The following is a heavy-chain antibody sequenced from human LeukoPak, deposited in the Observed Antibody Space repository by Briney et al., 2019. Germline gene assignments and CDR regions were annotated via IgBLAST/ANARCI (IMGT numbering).Heavy chain of an antibody. V-gene: IGHV4-59*01. CDR1: GGSINSNY. CDR3: ARGVFGGY. Sequence: PSETLSLTCSVSGGSINSNYWNWVRQTPGKGLEWIGDVYYSGSTTYNPSLKRRVTISVDTSKNQLSLKVRSVTAADTAVYYCARGVFGGYWGQGTLVTVSS. CDR2: VYYSGST. D-gene: IGHD3-10*01. J-gene: IGHJ4*02.